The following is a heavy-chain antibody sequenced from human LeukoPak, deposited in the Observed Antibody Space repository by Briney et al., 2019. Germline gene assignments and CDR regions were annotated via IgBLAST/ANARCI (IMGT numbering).Heavy chain of an antibody. CDR2: IRGSGDTT. CDR1: GFTFSSYA. D-gene: IGHD5-18*01. V-gene: IGHV3-23*01. J-gene: IGHJ4*02. CDR3: AKDHEAHGYSYGYG. Sequence: GGSLRLSCAASGFTFSSYAMTWVRQAPGKGLEWVSAIRGSGDTTFYADSVKGRFTISRDNSKNTLYLQINSLRAEDTAVYYCAKDHEAHGYSYGYGWGQGTLVTVSS.